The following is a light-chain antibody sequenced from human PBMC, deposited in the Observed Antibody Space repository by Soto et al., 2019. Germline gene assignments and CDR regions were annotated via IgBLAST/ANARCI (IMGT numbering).Light chain of an antibody. CDR1: QSISSW. J-gene: IGKJ5*01. V-gene: IGKV1-5*03. CDR2: KAS. CDR3: QQRSNWPRIT. Sequence: DIQMTQSPSTLSASVGDRATITCRASQSISSWLAWYQQKPGKAPKLLIYKASSLESGVPSRFSGSGSGTDFTLTISSLEPEDFAVYYCQQRSNWPRITFGQGTRLEIK.